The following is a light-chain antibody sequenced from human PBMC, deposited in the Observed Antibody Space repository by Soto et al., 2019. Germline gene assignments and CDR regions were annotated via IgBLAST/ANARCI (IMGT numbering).Light chain of an antibody. CDR1: QSVGNY. V-gene: IGKV3D-11*02. J-gene: IGKJ2*01. CDR3: QQRTNWHT. CDR2: DAS. Sequence: EIVLTQSPATLSLSPGERATLSCRASQSVGNYFAWYQQKPGQAPRLLIYDASNRATGIPARFSGSGSGTDFTLTISSLEPDDFAVYYCQQRTNWHTFGQGTKLEIK.